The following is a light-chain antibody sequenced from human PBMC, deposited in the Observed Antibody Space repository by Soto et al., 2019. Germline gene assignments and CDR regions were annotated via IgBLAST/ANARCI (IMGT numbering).Light chain of an antibody. CDR3: SSYTSSSTPYV. Sequence: QSALTQSASVSGSPGQSITISCPGTSSDVGAYNYVSWYQQHPGKAPKVMIHDVSNRPSGVSSRFSGSKSDNTASLTISGLQAEDEADYYCSSYTSSSTPYVFGPGTKLTVL. J-gene: IGLJ1*01. V-gene: IGLV2-14*01. CDR1: SSDVGAYNY. CDR2: DVS.